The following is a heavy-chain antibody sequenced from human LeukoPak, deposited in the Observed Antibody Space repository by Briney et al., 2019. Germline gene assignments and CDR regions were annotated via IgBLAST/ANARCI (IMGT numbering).Heavy chain of an antibody. CDR3: ARWAPRRSRLDY. D-gene: IGHD6-13*01. J-gene: IGHJ4*02. V-gene: IGHV3-53*05. CDR2: IYSGGST. Sequence: GGSLRLSCAASGFTVSSNYMSWVRQAPGKGLEWVSVIYSGGSTYYADSVKGRFTISRDNSKNTLYLQMNSLRAEDTAVYYCARWAPRRSRLDYWGQGTLVTVSS. CDR1: GFTVSSNY.